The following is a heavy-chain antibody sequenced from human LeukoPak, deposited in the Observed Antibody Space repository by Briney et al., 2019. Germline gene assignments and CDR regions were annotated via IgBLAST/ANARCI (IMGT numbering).Heavy chain of an antibody. D-gene: IGHD3-22*01. V-gene: IGHV4-59*12. J-gene: IGHJ4*02. Sequence: PSETLSLTCTVSGGSISSYDWSWIRRPPGKGLEWIGYIYYSGSTNYNPSLKSRVTISLDTSKNQFSLKLSSVTAADTAVYYCARDGTYYYDSSGYPNFDFWGQGTLVTVSS. CDR3: ARDGTYYYDSSGYPNFDF. CDR2: IYYSGST. CDR1: GGSISSYD.